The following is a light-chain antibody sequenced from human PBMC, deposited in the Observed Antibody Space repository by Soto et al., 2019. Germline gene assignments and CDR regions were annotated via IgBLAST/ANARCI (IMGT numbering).Light chain of an antibody. CDR1: QSISTW. J-gene: IGKJ2*01. CDR3: QQYTRYYP. CDR2: KAS. V-gene: IGKV1-5*03. Sequence: DIQMTQSPSTLSASVGDRVTITCRASQSISTWLSWYQQKPGQAPKLLIYKASTLQTGVPSRFSGSGSGADFALTIISLQPEDFGSYYCQQYTRYYPFVQWTKLEIK.